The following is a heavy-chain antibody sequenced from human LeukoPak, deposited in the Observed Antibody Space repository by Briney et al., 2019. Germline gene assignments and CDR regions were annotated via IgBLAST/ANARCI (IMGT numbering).Heavy chain of an antibody. Sequence: SVKVSCKASGGTFSSYAISWVRQAPGQGLEWMGGIIPIFGTANYAQKFQGRVTITTDESTSTAYMELSSLRSEDTAVYYCARDLTHHCSSTSCFDAFDIWGQGTMVTVSS. V-gene: IGHV1-69*05. CDR1: GGTFSSYA. D-gene: IGHD2-2*01. CDR2: IIPIFGTA. CDR3: ARDLTHHCSSTSCFDAFDI. J-gene: IGHJ3*02.